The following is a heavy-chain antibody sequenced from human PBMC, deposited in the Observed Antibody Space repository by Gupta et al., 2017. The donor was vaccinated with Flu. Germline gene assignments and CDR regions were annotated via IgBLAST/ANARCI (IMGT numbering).Heavy chain of an antibody. CDR3: ANXPLQYYDFXSGYSPFYYGMDV. V-gene: IGHV3-23*01. J-gene: IGHJ6*02. Sequence: EVQLLESGGGLVQPGGSLRLSCAASGFTFSSYAMRWVRQAPGKGLEWVSAISGSGGSTYYADSVKGRFTSARDNSKNTLYLQMNSRRAEDTAVYYCANXPLQYYDFXSGYSPFYYGMDVWGQGTTVTVSS. CDR2: ISGSGGST. CDR1: GFTFSSYA. D-gene: IGHD3-3*01.